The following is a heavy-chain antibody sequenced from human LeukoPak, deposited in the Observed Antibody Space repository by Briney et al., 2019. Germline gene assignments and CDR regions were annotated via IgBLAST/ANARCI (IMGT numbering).Heavy chain of an antibody. CDR3: ARVSGSSLLSPMDV. CDR1: GFTFSDYS. J-gene: IGHJ6*02. Sequence: GESLRLSCAASGFTFSDYSMSWIRQAPGQGLEWVSVIYSGGNTYYPDSVKGRFTISRDNSKNTLYLQMNSLRVDDTAVYYCARVSGSSLLSPMDVWGQGTTVTVSS. D-gene: IGHD2/OR15-2a*01. V-gene: IGHV3-53*01. CDR2: IYSGGNT.